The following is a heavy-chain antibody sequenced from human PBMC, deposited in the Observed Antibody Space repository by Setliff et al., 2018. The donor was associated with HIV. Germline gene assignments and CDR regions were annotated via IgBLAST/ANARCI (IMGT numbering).Heavy chain of an antibody. J-gene: IGHJ6*03. V-gene: IGHV4-61*03. CDR2: IYTSGST. CDR3: ARGLTRGGYYYYFYMDV. Sequence: SETLSLTCTVSGGSISSSTYYWSWIRQPPGKGLEWIGYIYTSGSTNYNPSLKSRVTISKDTSKNHFSLKLTSVTAADTAVYYCARGLTRGGYYYYFYMDVWGKGTTVTVSS. CDR1: GGSISSSTYY. D-gene: IGHD7-27*01.